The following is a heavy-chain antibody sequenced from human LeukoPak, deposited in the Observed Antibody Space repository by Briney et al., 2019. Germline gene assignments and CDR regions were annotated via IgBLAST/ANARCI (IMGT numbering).Heavy chain of an antibody. CDR3: ARGQGLLTSDY. CDR2: ITFAGNKE. V-gene: IGHV3-30*04. J-gene: IGHJ4*02. CDR1: GFIFNNYA. D-gene: IGHD3-9*01. Sequence: GGSLRLSCATSGFIFNNYAMHWVRQAPGKGLEWVATITFAGNKEYYADSVKGRFTISRDNSKNTLHLQMNSLRSEDTALYFCARGQGLLTSDYWGQGSLVTVSS.